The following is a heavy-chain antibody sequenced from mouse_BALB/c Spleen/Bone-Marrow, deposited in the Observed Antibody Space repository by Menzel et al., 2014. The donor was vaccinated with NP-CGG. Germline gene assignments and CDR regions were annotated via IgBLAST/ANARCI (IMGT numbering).Heavy chain of an antibody. J-gene: IGHJ4*01. CDR3: ARCLTGTSAMDY. V-gene: IGHV1-54*01. CDR2: INPGSGGT. CDR1: GYSFSNYL. D-gene: IGHD4-1*01. Sequence: QVQLQQPGAELVRPGPSVNVSCKASGYSFSNYLIEWVKQRPGQGLEWIGVINPGSGGTNYNEKFKAKATMTADKSSSTAYMQLSSLPSADSAVYFCARCLTGTSAMDYWGQGTSVTVSS.